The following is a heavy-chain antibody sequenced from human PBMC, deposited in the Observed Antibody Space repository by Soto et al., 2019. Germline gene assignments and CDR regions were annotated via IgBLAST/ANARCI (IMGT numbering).Heavy chain of an antibody. J-gene: IGHJ4*02. Sequence: SETLSLTCTGSGGSISSYYWIWIRQPPGKGLEWIGYIYYSGSTNYNPSLKSRVTISVDTSKNQLSLKLSSVTAADTAVYYCARRYGYYFDYWGQGTLVTVSS. V-gene: IGHV4-59*08. CDR1: GGSISSYY. CDR3: ARRYGYYFDY. D-gene: IGHD4-17*01. CDR2: IYYSGST.